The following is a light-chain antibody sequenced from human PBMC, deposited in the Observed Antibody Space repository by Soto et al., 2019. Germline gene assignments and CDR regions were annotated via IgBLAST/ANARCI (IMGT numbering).Light chain of an antibody. Sequence: EVVLTQSPDTLSLSPGETATLSCRAIQSLRSTYVAWYQQRPGHAPRLLICGASFRATGIPARFSGRGSGTDFTLSSSRLEPEDFAVYYCQQDVTSPRTFGQGTKVDI. CDR3: QQDVTSPRT. V-gene: IGKV3-20*01. CDR2: GAS. J-gene: IGKJ1*01. CDR1: QSLRSTY.